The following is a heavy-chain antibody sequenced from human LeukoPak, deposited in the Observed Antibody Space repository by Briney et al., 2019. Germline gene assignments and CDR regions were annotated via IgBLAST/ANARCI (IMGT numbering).Heavy chain of an antibody. Sequence: PGGSLRLSCAASGFTFSNYGMHWVRQAPGKGLEWVAVIWYDGSNKYYADSVKGRFTISRDNSKNTLYLQMNSLRAEDTAVYYCARILGVWDTPTVKDFDYWGQGTLVTVSS. CDR3: ARILGVWDTPTVKDFDY. V-gene: IGHV3-33*01. J-gene: IGHJ4*02. D-gene: IGHD5-18*01. CDR1: GFTFSNYG. CDR2: IWYDGSNK.